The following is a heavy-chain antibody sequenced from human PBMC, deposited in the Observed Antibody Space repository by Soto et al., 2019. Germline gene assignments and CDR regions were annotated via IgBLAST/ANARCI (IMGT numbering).Heavy chain of an antibody. Sequence: QVQLVQSGAEVKKPGASVKVSCKVSGCTFTSYDINWVRQATGQGLEWMGWMNPQSGNTGYAQKFQGRVTLTRDTSTNTAYMELSRLTSEDTAVYYCAREVAAKDWGQGTLVNVSS. D-gene: IGHD5-12*01. CDR1: GCTFTSYD. V-gene: IGHV1-8*01. CDR2: MNPQSGNT. J-gene: IGHJ4*02. CDR3: AREVAAKD.